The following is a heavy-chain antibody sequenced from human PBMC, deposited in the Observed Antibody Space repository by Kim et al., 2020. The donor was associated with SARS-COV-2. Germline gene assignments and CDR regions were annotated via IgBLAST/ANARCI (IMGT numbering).Heavy chain of an antibody. V-gene: IGHV1-3*01. CDR1: GYTFTSYA. Sequence: ASVKVSCKASGYTFTSYAMHWVRQAPGQRLEWMGWINAGNGNTKYSQKFQGRVTITRDTSASTAYMELSSLRSEDTAVYYCARGKDKVAGTVSFDYWGQGTLVTVSS. J-gene: IGHJ4*02. CDR3: ARGKDKVAGTVSFDY. D-gene: IGHD6-19*01. CDR2: INAGNGNT.